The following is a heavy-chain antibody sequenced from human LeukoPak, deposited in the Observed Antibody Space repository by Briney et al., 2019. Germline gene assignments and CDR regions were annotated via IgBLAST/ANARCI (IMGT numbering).Heavy chain of an antibody. CDR2: ISGYTGHT. J-gene: IGHJ4*02. D-gene: IGHD4-23*01. CDR3: ARTYGGNSAVGY. V-gene: IGHV1-18*01. Sequence: ASVKVSCKASHYNLTNYGINWVRQAPGQGLEWMAWISGYTGHTNFAQKFQDRVTMTTDTSTSTAYMELRSLRSEDTAVYYCARTYGGNSAVGYWGQGTLVTVSS. CDR1: HYNLTNYG.